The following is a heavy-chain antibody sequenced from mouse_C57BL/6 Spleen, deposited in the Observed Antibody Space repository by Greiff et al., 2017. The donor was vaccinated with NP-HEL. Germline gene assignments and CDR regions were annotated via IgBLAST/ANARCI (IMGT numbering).Heavy chain of an antibody. CDR1: GYTFTSYW. Sequence: VQLQQPGAELVRPGSSVKLSCKASGYTFTSYWMHWVKQRPIQGLEWIGNIDPSDSETHYNQKFKDKATLTVDKSSSTAYMQLSSLTSEDSAVYYCARGGVYYGNYETWFAYWGQGTLVTVSA. V-gene: IGHV1-52*01. CDR2: IDPSDSET. D-gene: IGHD2-1*01. CDR3: ARGGVYYGNYETWFAY. J-gene: IGHJ3*01.